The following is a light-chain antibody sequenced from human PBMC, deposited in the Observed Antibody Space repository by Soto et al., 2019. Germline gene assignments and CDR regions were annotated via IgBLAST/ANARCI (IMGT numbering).Light chain of an antibody. Sequence: DIQMTQSPSSLSASVGDRVTITCRASQNIINYLNWYQQKPGKAPQLLIYVASRLESGVPSRFSGSGSGTDFTLTISTLQPEDFAPYYYQQSYNAPLTFGQGKRLYI. J-gene: IGKJ5*01. CDR3: QQSYNAPLT. CDR1: QNIINY. CDR2: VAS. V-gene: IGKV1-39*01.